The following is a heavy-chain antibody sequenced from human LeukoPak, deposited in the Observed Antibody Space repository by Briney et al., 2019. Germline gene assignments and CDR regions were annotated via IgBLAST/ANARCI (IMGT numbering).Heavy chain of an antibody. D-gene: IGHD1-1*01. CDR3: ARQLEPRYCFDY. CDR2: ISAYSGNT. V-gene: IGHV1-18*01. J-gene: IGHJ4*02. Sequence: GASVKVSCKASGYTLTSYVISWVRQAPGPGLEWMGWISAYSGNTNYAQKLQGRVTMTTDTSTSTAYMELRSLRSDDTAVYDCARQLEPRYCFDYWGQGTLVTVSS. CDR1: GYTLTSYV.